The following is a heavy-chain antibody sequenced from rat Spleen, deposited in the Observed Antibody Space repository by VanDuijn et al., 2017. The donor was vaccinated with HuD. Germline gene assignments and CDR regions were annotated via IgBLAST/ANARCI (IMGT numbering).Heavy chain of an antibody. CDR1: GFTFSSFP. Sequence: EVQLVESDGGLVQPGRSLKLSCAASGFTFSSFPMAWVRQAPTKGLEWVATISYGDSSGHSSTYYRDSVKGRFTISRDNAKSTLSLQMDSLRSEETATYYCARRHYGYTDYFDYWGQGVMVTVSS. J-gene: IGHJ2*01. D-gene: IGHD1-9*01. V-gene: IGHV5-29*01. CDR2: ISYGDSSGHSST. CDR3: ARRHYGYTDYFDY.